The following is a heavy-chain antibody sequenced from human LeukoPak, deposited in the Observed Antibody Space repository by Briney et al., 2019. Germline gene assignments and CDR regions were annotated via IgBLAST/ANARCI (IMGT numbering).Heavy chain of an antibody. CDR1: GFTFSGSA. J-gene: IGHJ6*02. Sequence: GGSLRLSCAASGFTFSGSAMHWVRQASGKGLGWVGRIRSKANSYATAYAASVKGRFTISRDDSKNTAYLQMNSLKTEDTAVYYCTRPLSGIAVAGTWYYYYYGMDVWGQGTTVTVSS. CDR3: TRPLSGIAVAGTWYYYYYGMDV. V-gene: IGHV3-73*01. CDR2: IRSKANSYAT. D-gene: IGHD6-19*01.